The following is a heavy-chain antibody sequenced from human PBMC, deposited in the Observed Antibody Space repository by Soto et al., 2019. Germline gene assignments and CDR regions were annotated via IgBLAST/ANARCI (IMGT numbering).Heavy chain of an antibody. D-gene: IGHD6-13*01. CDR2: ISGSGGST. CDR1: GFTFSSYA. CDR3: ARSSSWGANYYYYYGMDV. V-gene: IGHV3-23*01. J-gene: IGHJ6*02. Sequence: GGSLRLSCAASGFTFSSYAMSWVRQAPGKGLEWVSAISGSGGSTYYADSVKGRFTISRDNSKNMLYLQMNSLRAEDTAVYYCARSSSWGANYYYYYGMDVWGQGTTVTVSS.